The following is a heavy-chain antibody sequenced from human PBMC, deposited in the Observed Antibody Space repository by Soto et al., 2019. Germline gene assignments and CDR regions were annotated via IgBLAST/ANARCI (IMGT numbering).Heavy chain of an antibody. CDR1: GFTFSDYY. V-gene: IGHV3-11*06. J-gene: IGHJ4*02. CDR3: ARSGDNYNRLDY. CDR2: SSNSGTFS. D-gene: IGHD1-1*01. Sequence: GGSLRLSCEGSGFTFSDYYISWIRQAPGKGLEWISYSSNSGTFSRYADSVKGRFSISRDNTKNLLYPQVNSLRAEDTAVYYCARSGDNYNRLDYWGQGTPVTVSS.